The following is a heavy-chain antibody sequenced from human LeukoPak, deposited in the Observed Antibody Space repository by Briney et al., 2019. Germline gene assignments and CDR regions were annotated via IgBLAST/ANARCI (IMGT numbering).Heavy chain of an antibody. V-gene: IGHV4-39*07. Sequence: PSETLSLTCTVSGGSISSSSYYWGWIRQPPGKGLEWIGSIYYSGSTYYNPSLKSRVTISVDTSKNQFSLKLSSVTAADTAVYYCASQDSSSIDAFDIWGQGTKVTVSS. CDR3: ASQDSSSIDAFDI. CDR1: GGSISSSSYY. J-gene: IGHJ3*02. CDR2: IYYSGST. D-gene: IGHD3-22*01.